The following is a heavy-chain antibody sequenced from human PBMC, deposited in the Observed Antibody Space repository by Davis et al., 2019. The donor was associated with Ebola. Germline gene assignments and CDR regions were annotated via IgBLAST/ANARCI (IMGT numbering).Heavy chain of an antibody. D-gene: IGHD1-26*01. J-gene: IGHJ4*02. CDR3: TTTTTHFDY. CDR2: IRSKANSYAT. CDR1: GFTFSGSA. Sequence: GESLKISCAAAGFTFSGSAMHWVRQASGKGLVWVGRIRSKANSYATAYAASVKGRFTISRDDSKNTAYLQMNSLKTEDTAVYYCTTTTTHFDYWGQGTLVTVSS. V-gene: IGHV3-73*01.